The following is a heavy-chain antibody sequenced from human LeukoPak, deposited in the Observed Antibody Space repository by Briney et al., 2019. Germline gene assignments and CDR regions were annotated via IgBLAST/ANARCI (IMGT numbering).Heavy chain of an antibody. D-gene: IGHD6-19*01. CDR2: ISSSGSTI. CDR3: ARMAGTGFRDY. Sequence: PGGSLRVSCAASGFAFSDYYMSRIRQAPGKGLEWVSYISSSGSTIYYADSVKGRFTISRDNAKNSLYLQMNSLRAEDTAVYYCARMAGTGFRDYWGQGTLVTVSS. V-gene: IGHV3-11*01. J-gene: IGHJ4*02. CDR1: GFAFSDYY.